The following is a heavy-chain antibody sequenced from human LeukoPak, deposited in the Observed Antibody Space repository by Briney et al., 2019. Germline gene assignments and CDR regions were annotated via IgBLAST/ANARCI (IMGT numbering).Heavy chain of an antibody. V-gene: IGHV3-23*01. J-gene: IGHJ4*02. Sequence: QPGGSLRLSCAASGFTFNNYAMSWVRQAPGKGLEWVSTISASGGRAYYADSVKGRFTISRDNSKNTVYLQMNSLRAEDTAIHYCAKMWRVGGVTTLDYWGEGTLVTVGS. CDR2: ISASGGRA. CDR1: GFTFNNYA. D-gene: IGHD3-16*01. CDR3: AKMWRVGGVTTLDY.